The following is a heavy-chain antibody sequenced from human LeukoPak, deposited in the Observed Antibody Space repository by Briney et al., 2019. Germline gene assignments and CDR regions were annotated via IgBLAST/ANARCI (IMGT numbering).Heavy chain of an antibody. CDR3: ARVKGLTYSSSPAY. J-gene: IGHJ4*02. CDR1: GYTFTSYA. CDR2: INAGNGNT. D-gene: IGHD6-13*01. V-gene: IGHV1-3*01. Sequence: ASVKVSCKASGYTFTSYAMHWVRQAPGQRLEWMGWINAGNGNTKYSQKLQGRVTITRDTSASTAYMELSSLRSEDTAVYYCARVKGLTYSSSPAYWGQGTLVTVSS.